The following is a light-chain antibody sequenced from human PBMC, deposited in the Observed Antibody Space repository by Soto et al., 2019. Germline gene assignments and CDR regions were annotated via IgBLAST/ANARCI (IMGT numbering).Light chain of an antibody. Sequence: DLQLTQSPSFLSASVGGRVTITCRASQAISSHLAWYQQKPGKAPNLLIYGASTLQSGVPSRFSGSGSGTQFTLTISSLQPEDFATYYCQQLNSYPLTFGPGTTVDTK. V-gene: IGKV1-9*01. CDR3: QQLNSYPLT. J-gene: IGKJ3*01. CDR2: GAS. CDR1: QAISSH.